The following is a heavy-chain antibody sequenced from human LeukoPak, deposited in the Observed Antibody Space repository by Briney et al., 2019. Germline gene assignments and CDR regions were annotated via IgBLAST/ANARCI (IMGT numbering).Heavy chain of an antibody. V-gene: IGHV3-30*02. CDR2: IRYDGSNK. CDR3: ARVCYYGSGIDY. CDR1: GFTFSSYG. J-gene: IGHJ4*02. D-gene: IGHD3-10*01. Sequence: GGSLRLSCAASGFTFSSYGMHWVRQAPGKGLEWVAFIRYDGSNKYYADSVKGRFTISRDNSKNTLYLQMNSLRAEDTAVYYCARVCYYGSGIDYWGQGTLVTVSS.